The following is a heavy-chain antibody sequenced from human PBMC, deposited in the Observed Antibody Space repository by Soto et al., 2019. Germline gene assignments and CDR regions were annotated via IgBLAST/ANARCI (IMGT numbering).Heavy chain of an antibody. D-gene: IGHD6-13*01. J-gene: IGHJ5*02. V-gene: IGHV4-4*07. CDR3: VRGGASSKWLDP. Sequence: QVQLQESGPGLVKPSETLSLTCTVSGGSISNYYWSWIRQPAGKGLEWLGRIYNSGSTAYNPSLKSRATISADTSKNQFSLNLSSVTATDTVVYYCVRGGASSKWLDPWGQGILVTVSS. CDR2: IYNSGST. CDR1: GGSISNYY.